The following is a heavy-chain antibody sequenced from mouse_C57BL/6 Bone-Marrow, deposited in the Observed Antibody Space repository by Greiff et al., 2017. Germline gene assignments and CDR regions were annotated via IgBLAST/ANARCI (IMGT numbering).Heavy chain of an antibody. Sequence: QVQLQQPGAELVKPGASVKMSCKASGYTFTSYWITWVKQRPGQGLEWIGDIYPGSGSTNYNEKFKSKATLTVDTSSSTAYMQRSSLTSEDSAVYYCARQRLRPYAMDYWGQGTSVTVSS. V-gene: IGHV1-55*01. D-gene: IGHD3-2*02. CDR3: ARQRLRPYAMDY. CDR1: GYTFTSYW. J-gene: IGHJ4*01. CDR2: IYPGSGST.